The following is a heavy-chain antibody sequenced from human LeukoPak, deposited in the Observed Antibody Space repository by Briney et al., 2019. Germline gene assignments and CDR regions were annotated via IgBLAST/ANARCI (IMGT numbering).Heavy chain of an antibody. J-gene: IGHJ6*02. Sequence: GGSLRLSCAASGFTFSSHAMSWVRQAPGKGLEWVSAISGSGGSTYYADSVKGRFTISRDNSKNTLYLQMNSLRAEDTAVYYCAKSGSGWTPIYYYYYGMDVWGQGTTVTVSS. CDR3: AKSGSGWTPIYYYYYGMDV. CDR1: GFTFSSHA. V-gene: IGHV3-23*01. D-gene: IGHD6-19*01. CDR2: ISGSGGST.